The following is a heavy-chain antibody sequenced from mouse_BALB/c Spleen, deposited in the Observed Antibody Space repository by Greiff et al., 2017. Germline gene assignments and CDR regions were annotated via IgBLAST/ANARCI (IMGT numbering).Heavy chain of an antibody. J-gene: IGHJ3*01. CDR1: GFTFSSYT. Sequence: DVKLVESGGGLVQPGGSLKLSCAASGFTFSSYTMSWVRQTPEKRLAWVASISSGGSTYYPDSVKGRFTISRDNARNILYLQMSSLRSEDTAMYYCAREGTWFAYWGQGTLVTVSA. V-gene: IGHV5-6-5*01. CDR2: ISSGGST. CDR3: AREGTWFAY.